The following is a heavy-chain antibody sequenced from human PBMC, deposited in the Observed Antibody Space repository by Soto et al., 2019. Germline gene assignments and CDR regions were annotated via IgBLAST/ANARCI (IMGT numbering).Heavy chain of an antibody. CDR2: IAPMFGKA. CDR1: GGTFSNYA. D-gene: IGHD3-10*02. J-gene: IGHJ5*02. V-gene: IGHV1-69*01. Sequence: QVQLVQSGAEVKRPGSSVKVACKASGGTFSNYAINWVRQALGHGLEWMGDIAPMFGKANYAQKCQGGVTITADESPGRAYMGLSCLTAGDTALYYCAREVHVHLPVFAPWGQGTLVTVSS. CDR3: AREVHVHLPVFAP.